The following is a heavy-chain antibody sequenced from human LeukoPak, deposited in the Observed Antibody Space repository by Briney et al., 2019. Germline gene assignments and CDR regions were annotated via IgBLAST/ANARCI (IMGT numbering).Heavy chain of an antibody. CDR3: ARDSDYSNGL. D-gene: IGHD4-11*01. CDR1: GFTFSRYW. V-gene: IGHV3-7*01. CDR2: IKEDGSEK. J-gene: IGHJ4*02. Sequence: PGGSLRLSCAASGFTFSRYWMSWVRQAPGKGLEWVANIKEDGSEKYYVDSVKGRFTIPRDNAQNSLYLQMNSLRAEDTAVYYCARDSDYSNGLWSQGTLVTVSS.